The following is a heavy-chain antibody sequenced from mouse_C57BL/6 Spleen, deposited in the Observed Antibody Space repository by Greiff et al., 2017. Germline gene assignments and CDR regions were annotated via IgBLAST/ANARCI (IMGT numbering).Heavy chain of an antibody. CDR3: ARRNLITTVVEADWYFDV. J-gene: IGHJ1*03. V-gene: IGHV1-39*01. D-gene: IGHD1-1*01. CDR2: INPNYGTT. CDR1: GYSFTDYN. Sequence: EVKLVESGPELVKPGASVKISCKASGYSFTDYNMNWVKQSNGKSLEWIGVINPNYGTTSYNQKFKGKATLTVDQSSSTAYMQLNSLTSEDSAVYYGARRNLITTVVEADWYFDVWGTGTTVTVSS.